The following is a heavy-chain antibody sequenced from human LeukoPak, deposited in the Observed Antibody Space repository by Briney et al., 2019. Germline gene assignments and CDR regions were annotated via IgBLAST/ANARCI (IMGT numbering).Heavy chain of an antibody. Sequence: PSETLSLTCTVSGGSISSSSYYWGWIRQPPGKGLEWIGSIYYSGSTYYNPSLKSRVTISVDTSKNQFSLKLSSVTAADTAVYYCARNNEVLTNWFDPWGQGTLVTVSS. CDR1: GGSISSSSYY. V-gene: IGHV4-39*07. CDR3: ARNNEVLTNWFDP. CDR2: IYYSGST. D-gene: IGHD2-8*01. J-gene: IGHJ5*02.